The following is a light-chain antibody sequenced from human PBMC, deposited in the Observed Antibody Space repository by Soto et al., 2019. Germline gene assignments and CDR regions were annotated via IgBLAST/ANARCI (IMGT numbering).Light chain of an antibody. J-gene: IGLJ2*01. CDR1: SGSIASNS. CDR3: QSSDSDNYVF. Sequence: LTQPHSVSASPGKTVTISCTRSSGSIASNSVQWYQQRPGSATSTVIFGINQRPSGVSGRFSASIDSSSNSASLTISGRQTEDEADDYCQSSDSDNYVFFGGGTKLTVL. CDR2: GIN. V-gene: IGLV6-57*04.